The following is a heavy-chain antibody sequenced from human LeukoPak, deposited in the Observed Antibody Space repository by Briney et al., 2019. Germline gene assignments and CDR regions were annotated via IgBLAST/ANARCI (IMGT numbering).Heavy chain of an antibody. Sequence: PGGSLRLSCAASGFTFRRYGMSWVRQAPGKGLEWVSYISSSGSTIYYADSVKGRFTISRDNAKNSLYLQMNSLRAEDTAVYYCASLGAFGELYFDYWGQGTLVTVSS. D-gene: IGHD3-10*01. V-gene: IGHV3-48*03. CDR3: ASLGAFGELYFDY. J-gene: IGHJ4*02. CDR1: GFTFRRYG. CDR2: ISSSGSTI.